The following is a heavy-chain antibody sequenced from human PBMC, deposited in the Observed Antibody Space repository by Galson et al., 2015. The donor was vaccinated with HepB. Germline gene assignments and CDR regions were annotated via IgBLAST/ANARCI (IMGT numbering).Heavy chain of an antibody. Sequence: SVKVSCKASGYTFTNYAVNWVRQAPGQGLEWMGWINTNSGNPTYAQGFTGRFVFSLDTSVSTAYLQISGLKAEDTAIYYCARLVEGLNFDYWGQGTLVTVSS. J-gene: IGHJ4*02. D-gene: IGHD3-9*01. CDR3: ARLVEGLNFDY. CDR1: GYTFTNYA. CDR2: INTNSGNP. V-gene: IGHV7-4-1*02.